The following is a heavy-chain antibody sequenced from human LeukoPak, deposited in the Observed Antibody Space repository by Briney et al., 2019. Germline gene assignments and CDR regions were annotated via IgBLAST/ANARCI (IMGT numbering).Heavy chain of an antibody. CDR3: AREGGQQLGSFDY. J-gene: IGHJ4*02. CDR2: IWYDGSDE. Sequence: GRSLRLSCAASGLTFSTYGMHWVRQAPGKGLGWVAIIWYDGSDEYYADSVKGRFAISRDNSKNTLYLQMNSLKAEDTAVYYCAREGGQQLGSFDYWGQGTLVTVSS. CDR1: GLTFSTYG. V-gene: IGHV3-33*01. D-gene: IGHD6-13*01.